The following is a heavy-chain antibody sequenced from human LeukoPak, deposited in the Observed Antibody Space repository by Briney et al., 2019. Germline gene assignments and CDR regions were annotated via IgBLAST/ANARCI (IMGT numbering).Heavy chain of an antibody. CDR2: VIPMFGTA. CDR1: GGTFSSYA. J-gene: IGHJ6*03. Sequence: EASVKVSCKASGGTFSSYAISWVRQAPGQGLEWMGGVIPMFGTAHYAQKFQGRVTITTDESTSTAYMELSSLRSEDTAVYYCARDLGTRGYYYMDVWGKGTTVTVSS. CDR3: ARDLGTRGYYYMDV. V-gene: IGHV1-69*05.